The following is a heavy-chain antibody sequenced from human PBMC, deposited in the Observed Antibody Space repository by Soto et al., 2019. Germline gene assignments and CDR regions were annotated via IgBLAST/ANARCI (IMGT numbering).Heavy chain of an antibody. J-gene: IGHJ4*02. V-gene: IGHV3-23*01. CDR2: ISGSGGST. CDR1: GFTFSSYA. D-gene: IGHD3-9*01. CDR3: AKATPKLRYFDLGSAVDY. Sequence: PGGSLRLSCAASGFTFSSYAMSWVRQAPGKGLEWVSAISGSGGSTYYADSVKGRFTISRDNSKNTLYLQMNSLRAEDTAVYYCAKATPKLRYFDLGSAVDYWGQGTLVTVSS.